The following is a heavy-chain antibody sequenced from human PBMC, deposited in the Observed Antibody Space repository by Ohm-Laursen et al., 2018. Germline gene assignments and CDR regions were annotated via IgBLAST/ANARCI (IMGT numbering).Heavy chain of an antibody. CDR3: ARDRGLGYCSGGSCYGGFDY. CDR2: ISWNSGSI. Sequence: LRLSCAASGFTFDDYAMHWVRQAPGKGLEWVSGISWNSGSIGYADSVKGRFTISRDNAKNSLYLQMNSLRAEDTAVYYCARDRGLGYCSGGSCYGGFDYWGQGTLVTVSS. J-gene: IGHJ4*02. D-gene: IGHD2-15*01. V-gene: IGHV3-9*01. CDR1: GFTFDDYA.